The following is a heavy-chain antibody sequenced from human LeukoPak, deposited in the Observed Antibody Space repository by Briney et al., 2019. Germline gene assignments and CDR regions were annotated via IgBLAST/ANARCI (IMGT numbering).Heavy chain of an antibody. CDR3: AKVLGIVGAAGGFDY. CDR1: GFTFEDYA. J-gene: IGHJ4*02. CDR2: ISWNSGSI. D-gene: IGHD1-26*01. V-gene: IGHV3-9*03. Sequence: GGSLRLSGAASGFTFEDYAMHWVRQGPGKGLEGVSGISWNSGSIGYADSVKGRFTISRDNAKNSLYLQMNSLRAEDMAWYYCAKVLGIVGAAGGFDYWGQGTLVTVSS.